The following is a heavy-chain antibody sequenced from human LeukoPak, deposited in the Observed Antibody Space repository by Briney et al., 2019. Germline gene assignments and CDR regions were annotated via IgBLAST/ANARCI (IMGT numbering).Heavy chain of an antibody. J-gene: IGHJ4*02. CDR3: ARLKILTGTYYLDY. V-gene: IGHV4-34*01. CDR1: GGSFSNYY. Sequence: SETLSLTCAVYGGSFSNYYWNWIRQPPGKGLEWIGEINHSGTINYNPSLKSRVTISVDTSKNQFSLKLSSVTAADTAVYYCARLKILTGTYYLDYWGQGTPVTVSS. D-gene: IGHD3-9*01. CDR2: INHSGTI.